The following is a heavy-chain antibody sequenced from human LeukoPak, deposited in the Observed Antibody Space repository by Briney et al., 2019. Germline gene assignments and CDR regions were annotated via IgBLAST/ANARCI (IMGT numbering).Heavy chain of an antibody. CDR3: ASFREDNSGYLGLEN. CDR1: GGSISNYY. Sequence: SETLSLTCPVSGGSISNYYWSWIRQPPGKGLEWVDYIYYSGSNNYNPSLKSRITISVDTYKNQFSLKLSSVTAADTAVFYCASFREDNSGYLGLENWGQGTLATVSS. J-gene: IGHJ4*02. D-gene: IGHD3-22*01. CDR2: IYYSGSN. V-gene: IGHV4-59*01.